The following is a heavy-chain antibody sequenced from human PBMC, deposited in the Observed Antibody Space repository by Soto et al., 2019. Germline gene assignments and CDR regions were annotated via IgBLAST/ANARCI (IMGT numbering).Heavy chain of an antibody. D-gene: IGHD3-22*01. V-gene: IGHV1-69*12. Sequence: QVQLVQSGAEVKKPGSSVKVSCKASGGTFSSYAISWVRQAPGQGLEWMGGIIPIFGTANYAQKFQGRVTITADESTSTAYMELSSLRSEDTAVYYCAREASSIRYYDSSGYSFDYWGQGTLVTVSS. CDR1: GGTFSSYA. CDR3: AREASSIRYYDSSGYSFDY. CDR2: IIPIFGTA. J-gene: IGHJ4*02.